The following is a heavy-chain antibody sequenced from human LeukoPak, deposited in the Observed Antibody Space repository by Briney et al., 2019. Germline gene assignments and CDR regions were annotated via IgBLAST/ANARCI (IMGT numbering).Heavy chain of an antibody. J-gene: IGHJ4*02. CDR1: GFTFSSYD. D-gene: IGHD3-22*01. V-gene: IGHV3-23*01. CDR3: AKGLVVIRFGHFDS. CDR2: ISDSGGTT. Sequence: GGSLRLSCAASGFTFSSYDMSWVRQAPGKGLEWVSTISDSGGTTHSADSVKGRFTISRDNSKNTLYLQMNSLRAEDTAVYYCAKGLVVIRFGHFDSWGQGTLVTVSS.